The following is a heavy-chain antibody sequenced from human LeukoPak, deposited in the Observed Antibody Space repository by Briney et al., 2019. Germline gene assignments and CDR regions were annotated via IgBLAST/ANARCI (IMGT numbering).Heavy chain of an antibody. V-gene: IGHV1-46*01. CDR3: ARALYSSGWSRVWPPLYYYYGMDV. CDR2: INPSGGST. D-gene: IGHD6-19*01. CDR1: GYTFTSYY. J-gene: IGHJ6*02. Sequence: GASVKVSCKASGYTFTSYYMHWVRQAPGQGLEWMGIINPSGGSTSYAQKFQGGVTMTRDTSTSTVYMELSSLRSEDTAVYYCARALYSSGWSRVWPPLYYYYGMDVWGQGTTVTVSS.